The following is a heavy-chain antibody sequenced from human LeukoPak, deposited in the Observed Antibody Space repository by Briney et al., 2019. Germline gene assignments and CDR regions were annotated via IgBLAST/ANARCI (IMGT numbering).Heavy chain of an antibody. V-gene: IGHV3-23*01. J-gene: IGHJ4*02. Sequence: GGSLILSCAASGFTFSNYWMHWVRQAPGKGLEWVSAISDGGGSTYYADSVRGRFTISRDNSKNTLYLQMISLRADDTAVYYCAKRSDYGGNWNYLDYWGQGTLVTVSS. CDR2: ISDGGGST. CDR3: AKRSDYGGNWNYLDY. CDR1: GFTFSNYW. D-gene: IGHD4-23*01.